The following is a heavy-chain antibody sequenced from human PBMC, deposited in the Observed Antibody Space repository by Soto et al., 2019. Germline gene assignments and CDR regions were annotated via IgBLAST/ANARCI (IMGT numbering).Heavy chain of an antibody. D-gene: IGHD6-13*01. Sequence: SETLSLTCTVSGGSISSYYWSWIRQPPGKGLEWIGYIYYSGSTNYNPSLKSRVTISVDTSKNQFSLKLSSVTAADTAVYYCARGGIAAAAYYFDYWGQGTLVTVSP. J-gene: IGHJ4*02. CDR3: ARGGIAAAAYYFDY. CDR1: GGSISSYY. CDR2: IYYSGST. V-gene: IGHV4-59*01.